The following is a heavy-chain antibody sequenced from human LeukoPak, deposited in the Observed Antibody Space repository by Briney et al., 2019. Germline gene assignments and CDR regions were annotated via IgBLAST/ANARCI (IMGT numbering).Heavy chain of an antibody. Sequence: PGGSLRLSCVASGFTFSMYWMTWFRQAPGKGLEWVANLKQDGSQTNYVDSVKGRFTVSRDNAKKSLYLQMNSLRGEDTAVYYCARGGTYDIWGQGTRVTVSS. CDR3: ARGGTYDI. CDR1: GFTFSMYW. V-gene: IGHV3-7*01. J-gene: IGHJ3*02. CDR2: LKQDGSQT.